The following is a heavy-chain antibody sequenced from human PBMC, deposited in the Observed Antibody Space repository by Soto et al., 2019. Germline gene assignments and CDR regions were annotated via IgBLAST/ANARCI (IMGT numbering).Heavy chain of an antibody. CDR3: ARYSSPLGQYAFDI. CDR1: GDSVSSSSAA. J-gene: IGHJ3*02. Sequence: SQTLSLTCAISGDSVSSSSAAWNWIRQSPSRGLEWLGKTYYRSKWYYDYAVSVESRITFNPDTSKNQFSLHLNSVTPEDTAVYYCARYSSPLGQYAFDIWGQGTMVTVSS. D-gene: IGHD6-13*01. V-gene: IGHV6-1*01. CDR2: TYYRSKWYY.